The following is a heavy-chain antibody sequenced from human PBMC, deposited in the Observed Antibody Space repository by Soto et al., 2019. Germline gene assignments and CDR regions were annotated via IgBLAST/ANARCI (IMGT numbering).Heavy chain of an antibody. D-gene: IGHD2-15*01. CDR3: ARGGRNCSGGSCYPDWFDP. J-gene: IGHJ5*02. CDR2: IYYSGST. Sequence: QVQLQESGPGLVKPSQTLSLTCTVSGGSISSGGYYWSWIRQHPGKGLEWIGYIYYSGSTYYNPSLKSRVTISVDTSKNQFPLKLSSVTAADTAVYYCARGGRNCSGGSCYPDWFDPWGQGTLVTVSS. CDR1: GGSISSGGYY. V-gene: IGHV4-31*03.